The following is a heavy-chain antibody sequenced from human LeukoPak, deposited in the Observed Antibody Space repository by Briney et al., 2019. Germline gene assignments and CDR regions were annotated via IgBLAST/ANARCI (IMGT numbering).Heavy chain of an antibody. CDR3: ARGDDYYGSAYGMDV. CDR2: IYYSGST. D-gene: IGHD3-10*01. V-gene: IGHV4-30-4*01. Sequence: SQTLSLTCTVSGGSISSGDYYWSWIRQPPGKGLEWIGYIYYSGSTYYNPSLKSRVTISVDTSKNQFSLKLSSVTAADTAVYYCARGDDYYGSAYGMDVWGKGTTVTVSS. CDR1: GGSISSGDYY. J-gene: IGHJ6*04.